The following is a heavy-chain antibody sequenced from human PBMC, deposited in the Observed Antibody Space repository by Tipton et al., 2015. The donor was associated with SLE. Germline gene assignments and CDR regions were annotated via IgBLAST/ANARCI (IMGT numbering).Heavy chain of an antibody. J-gene: IGHJ3*02. Sequence: GSLRLSCAASGFTSSDYVMHWVRQPPGKGLEWVALIHYDGSKIYYADSVKGRFTISRDNSKNTLYLPMNSLRAEDTAVYYCATRRDGYNYGGFDIWGQGTMVTVSS. D-gene: IGHD5-24*01. V-gene: IGHV3-30*02. CDR1: GFTSSDYV. CDR3: ATRRDGYNYGGFDI. CDR2: IHYDGSKI.